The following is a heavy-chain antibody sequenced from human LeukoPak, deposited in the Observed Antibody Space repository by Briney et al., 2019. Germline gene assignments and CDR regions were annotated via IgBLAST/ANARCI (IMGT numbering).Heavy chain of an antibody. J-gene: IGHJ6*02. V-gene: IGHV1-46*01. CDR2: INPSGGST. CDR1: GYTFTSYY. Sequence: ASVKVSCKASGYTFTSYYFHWVRQAPGQGLEWMGIINPSGGSTTYAQRFQGRVTMTTDTSTSTAYMELRSLRSDDTAVYYCARDIGEGYYYYGMDVWGQGTTVTVSS. CDR3: ARDIGEGYYYYGMDV. D-gene: IGHD3-16*02.